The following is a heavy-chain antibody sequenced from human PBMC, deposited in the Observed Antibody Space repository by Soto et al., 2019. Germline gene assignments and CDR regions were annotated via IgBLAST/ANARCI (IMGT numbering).Heavy chain of an antibody. CDR2: IYYTGST. CDR3: ARVRPLADLVTKYYFDY. CDR1: GGSISSYY. V-gene: IGHV4-59*01. J-gene: IGHJ4*02. Sequence: SETLSLTCTVSGGSISSYYWSWIRQPPGKGLEWIGYIYYTGSTNYNPSLKSRVAILLDTSKNQFSLNLNSVTAADTAVYYCARVRPLADLVTKYYFDYWGQGTLVTVSS.